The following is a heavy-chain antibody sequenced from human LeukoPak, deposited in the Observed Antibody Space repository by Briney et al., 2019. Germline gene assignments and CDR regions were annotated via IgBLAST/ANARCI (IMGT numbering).Heavy chain of an antibody. CDR1: GFTFSSYA. CDR3: AKRSLFWSGFLDY. D-gene: IGHD3-3*01. J-gene: IGHJ4*02. V-gene: IGHV3-23*01. Sequence: PGGSPRLSCAASGFTFSSYAMSWVRQAPGKGLEWVSAISGSGGSTYYADSVKGRFTISRDNSKNTLYLQMNSLRAEDTAVYYCAKRSLFWSGFLDYWGQGTLVTVSS. CDR2: ISGSGGST.